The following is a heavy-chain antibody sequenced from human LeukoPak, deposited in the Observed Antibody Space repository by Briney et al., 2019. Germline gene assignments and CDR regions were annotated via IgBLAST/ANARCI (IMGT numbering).Heavy chain of an antibody. CDR2: INPSGGST. V-gene: IGHV1-46*01. CDR1: GYTFTSYY. D-gene: IGHD4-23*01. J-gene: IGHJ5*02. CDR3: ARARTTTVVTP. Sequence: ASVKVSCKASGYTFTSYYMHWVRQAPGQGLEWMGIINPSGGSTSYAQKFQGRVTMTRDMSTSTVYMELSSLRSEDTAVYYCARARTTTVVTPWGQGTLVTVSS.